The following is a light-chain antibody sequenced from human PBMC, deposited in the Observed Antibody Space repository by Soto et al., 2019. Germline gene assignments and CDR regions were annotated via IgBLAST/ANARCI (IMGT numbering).Light chain of an antibody. CDR2: EVT. Sequence: QSALTQPPSVSGSPGQSITISCTGTSGDIGSYNRVSWYQQHPGKAPKLIIYEVTDRPSGVSNRFSGSKSGNTASLTISGLQAEYEAEYYCSSYTNINTRACVFGTGTKLTVL. J-gene: IGLJ1*01. CDR3: SSYTNINTRACV. V-gene: IGLV2-14*01. CDR1: SGDIGSYNR.